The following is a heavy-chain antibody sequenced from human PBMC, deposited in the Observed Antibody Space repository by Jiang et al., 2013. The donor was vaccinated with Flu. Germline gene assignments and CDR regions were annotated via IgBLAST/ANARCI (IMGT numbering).Heavy chain of an antibody. Sequence: LLKPSETLSLTCTVSGGSISSSSYYWGWIRQPPGKGLEWIGSIYYSGSTYYNPSLKSRVTISVDTSKNQFSLKLSSVTAADTAVYYCARPYGSGRDYWGQGTLVTVSS. CDR3: ARPYGSGRDY. J-gene: IGHJ4*02. CDR1: GGSISSSSYY. V-gene: IGHV4-39*01. D-gene: IGHD3-10*01. CDR2: IYYSGST.